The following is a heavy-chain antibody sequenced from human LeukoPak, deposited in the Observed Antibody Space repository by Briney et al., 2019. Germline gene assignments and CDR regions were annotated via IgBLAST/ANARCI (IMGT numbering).Heavy chain of an antibody. D-gene: IGHD4-17*01. CDR3: ARGGYDYGDYGWFDP. CDR1: GYTFTSYG. V-gene: IGHV1-18*01. CDR2: ISAYNGNT. J-gene: IGHJ5*02. Sequence: ASVKVSCKASGYTFTSYGISWVRQTPGQGLEWMGWISAYNGNTNYAQKLQGRVTMTTDTSTSTAYMELRSLRSDDTAVYYCARGGYDYGDYGWFDPWGQGTLVTVSS.